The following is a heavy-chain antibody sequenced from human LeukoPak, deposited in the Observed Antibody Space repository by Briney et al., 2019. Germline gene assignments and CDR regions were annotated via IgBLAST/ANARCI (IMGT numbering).Heavy chain of an antibody. J-gene: IGHJ3*02. CDR1: GFTFSSYE. CDR3: AREWGNAGDPGAFDI. CDR2: ISGGGSNI. D-gene: IGHD3-16*01. V-gene: IGHV3-48*03. Sequence: GGSLRLSCAASGFTFSSYEMNWVRQAPGKGLEWVSYISGGGSNIYYADSVKGRFTISRDNAKNSLYLQMNSLRAEDTAVYYCAREWGNAGDPGAFDIWGQGTMVTVSS.